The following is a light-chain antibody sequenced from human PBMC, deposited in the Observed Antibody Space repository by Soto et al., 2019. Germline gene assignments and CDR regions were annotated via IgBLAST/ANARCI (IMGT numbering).Light chain of an antibody. CDR3: QSYDSSLSASYV. CDR1: SSNIGAGCE. V-gene: IGLV1-40*01. Sequence: QAVVTQPPSVSGAPGQRVTISCTGCSSNIGAGCEVHWYQHLPGKAPKLLIYGNTNRPSGVPDRFSGSKSGTSASLAITGLRAEDEADYYCQSYDSSLSASYVFGGGTQLTVL. CDR2: GNT. J-gene: IGLJ7*01.